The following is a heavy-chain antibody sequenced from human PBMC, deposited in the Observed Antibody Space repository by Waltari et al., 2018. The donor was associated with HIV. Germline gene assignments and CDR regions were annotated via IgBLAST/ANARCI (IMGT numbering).Heavy chain of an antibody. CDR2: IITMSGTV. CDR3: ARGYDCGSGTGWFDP. V-gene: IGHV1-69*12. Sequence: VQLVQSGAEVKRPGSSVKVSCKASGGTFSSYAISWVRQAPGQGLKWMGGIITMSGTVNYAERVQGSVTITADESTSTVYMELSSLRSEDTAVYYCARGYDCGSGTGWFDPWGQGTLVTVSS. CDR1: GGTFSSYA. J-gene: IGHJ5*02. D-gene: IGHD3-3*01.